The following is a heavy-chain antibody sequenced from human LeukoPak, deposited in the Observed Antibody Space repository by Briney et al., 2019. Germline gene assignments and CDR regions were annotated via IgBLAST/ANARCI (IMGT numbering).Heavy chain of an antibody. D-gene: IGHD6-13*01. J-gene: IGHJ6*02. V-gene: IGHV3-53*01. CDR1: GCTVSSNY. Sequence: GGSLRLSCAASGCTVSSNYMSWVRQAPGKGLEWVSVIYSGGSTYYADSVKGRFTISRDNSKNTLYLQMNSLRAEDTAVYYCAGDHSGYSMDVWGQGTTVTVSS. CDR3: AGDHSGYSMDV. CDR2: IYSGGST.